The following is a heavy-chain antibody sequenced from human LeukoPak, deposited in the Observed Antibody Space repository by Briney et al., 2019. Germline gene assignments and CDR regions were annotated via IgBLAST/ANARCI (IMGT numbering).Heavy chain of an antibody. J-gene: IGHJ4*02. D-gene: IGHD3-10*01. CDR1: GGTFSSYA. CDR2: IIPILGIA. Sequence: SVKVSCKASGGTFSSYAISWVRQAPGQGLEWMGRIIPILGIANYAQKFQGRVTITADKSTSTAYMELSSLRSEDTAVYYCARGRITMVRGVRHFDYWGQGTLVTVSS. CDR3: ARGRITMVRGVRHFDY. V-gene: IGHV1-69*04.